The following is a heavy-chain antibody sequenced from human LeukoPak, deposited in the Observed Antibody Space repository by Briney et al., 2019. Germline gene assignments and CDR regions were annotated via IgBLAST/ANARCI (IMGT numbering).Heavy chain of an antibody. D-gene: IGHD3-9*01. CDR1: GFTFSNYA. CDR2: FSGSGGST. Sequence: GGSLRLSCAASGFTFSNYAMSWVRQAPGKGLEWVSAFSGSGGSTYYADSVKGRFTISRDNSKNTLYLQMNSLRAEDTAVYYCAKDASYDILAHAFDIWGQGTMVTVSS. V-gene: IGHV3-23*01. J-gene: IGHJ3*02. CDR3: AKDASYDILAHAFDI.